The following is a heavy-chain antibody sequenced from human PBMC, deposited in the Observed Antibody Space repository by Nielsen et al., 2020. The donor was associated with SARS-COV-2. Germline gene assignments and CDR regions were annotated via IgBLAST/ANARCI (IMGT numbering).Heavy chain of an antibody. J-gene: IGHJ5*02. CDR1: GGSFSGYY. V-gene: IGHV4-34*09. D-gene: IGHD5-24*01. CDR3: ARESSDGYTIRFDP. CDR2: VNYRGGT. Sequence: SETLSLTCAVYGGSFSGYYWSWIRQPPGKGLEWIGEVNYRGGTNYNPSLKSRVTISVDTSKNQFSLKLSSVTAADTAVYYCARESSDGYTIRFDPWGQGTLVTVSS.